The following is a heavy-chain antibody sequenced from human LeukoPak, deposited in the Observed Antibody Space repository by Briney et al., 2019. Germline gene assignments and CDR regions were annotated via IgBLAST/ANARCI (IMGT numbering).Heavy chain of an antibody. V-gene: IGHV4-38-2*02. J-gene: IGHJ5*02. CDR3: ARVGRIVVVPAAMGGWFDP. D-gene: IGHD2-2*01. CDR2: IYHSGST. Sequence: PSETLSLTCTVSGYSISSGYYWGWIRQPPGKGLEWIGSIYHSGSTYYNPSLKSRVTISVDTSKNQFSLKLSSVTAADTAVYYCARVGRIVVVPAAMGGWFDPWGQGTLVTVSS. CDR1: GYSISSGYY.